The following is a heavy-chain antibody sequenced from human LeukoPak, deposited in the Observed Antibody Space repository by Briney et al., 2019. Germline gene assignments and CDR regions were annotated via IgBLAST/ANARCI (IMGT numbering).Heavy chain of an antibody. J-gene: IGHJ4*02. CDR1: GYTFTSYG. CDR3: ARDRWIAVAGTLDY. Sequence: ASVKVSCKASGYTFTSYGISWVRQAPGRGLEWMGWISAYNGNTNYAQKLQGRVTMTTDTSTSTAYMELRSLRSDDTAVYYCARDRWIAVAGTLDYWGQGTLVTVSS. V-gene: IGHV1-18*01. CDR2: ISAYNGNT. D-gene: IGHD6-19*01.